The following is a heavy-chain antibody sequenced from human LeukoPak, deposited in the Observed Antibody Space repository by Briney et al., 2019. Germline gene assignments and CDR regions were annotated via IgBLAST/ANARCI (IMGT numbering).Heavy chain of an antibody. D-gene: IGHD3-10*01. J-gene: IGHJ4*02. CDR2: ISGSGGSP. Sequence: PGGSLRLSCAASGFTFSTFAVCWVRQAPGEGLGWVSAISGSGGSPYYADSVKGRFTISRDNSKNTLYLQMNSLRAEDTAVYFCARFFGERYYDYWGQGTLVTVSS. CDR1: GFTFSTFA. V-gene: IGHV3-23*01. CDR3: ARFFGERYYDY.